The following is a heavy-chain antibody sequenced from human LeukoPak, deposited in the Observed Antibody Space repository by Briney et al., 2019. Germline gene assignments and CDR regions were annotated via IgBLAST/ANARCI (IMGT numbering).Heavy chain of an antibody. CDR2: ISSSSIYI. CDR3: ARGYSNYGYAFDI. CDR1: GFTFSSYS. D-gene: IGHD4-11*01. V-gene: IGHV3-21*01. Sequence: GGSLRLSCAASGFTFSSYSMNWVRQAPGKGLEWVSSISSSSIYIYYSDSMKGRFTISRDNAKNSLFLQMNSLRAEGTAVYYCARGYSNYGYAFDIWGQGTMVTVSS. J-gene: IGHJ3*02.